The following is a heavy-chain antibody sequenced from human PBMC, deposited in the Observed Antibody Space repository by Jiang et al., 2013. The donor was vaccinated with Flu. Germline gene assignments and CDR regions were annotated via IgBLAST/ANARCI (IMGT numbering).Heavy chain of an antibody. D-gene: IGHD6-19*01. CDR1: GFTFSNYA. V-gene: IGHV3-23*01. Sequence: QLLESGGGLVQPGGSLRLSCAASGFTFSNYAMTWVRQAPGKGLEWVSTISNSGSTYYADSVKGRFTISRDNSNNTLYLQMNSLRVEDTAIYYCAKGVSSGWSQFDYWGQGTLVTVSS. CDR3: AKGVSSGWSQFDY. CDR2: ISNSGST. J-gene: IGHJ4*02.